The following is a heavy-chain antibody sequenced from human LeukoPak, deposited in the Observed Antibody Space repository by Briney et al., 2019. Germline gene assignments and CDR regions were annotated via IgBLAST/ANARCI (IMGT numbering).Heavy chain of an antibody. V-gene: IGHV3-48*03. Sequence: GGSLRLSCAASGFTFSSYEMNWVRQAPGKGLEWVSYISSSGSTIYYADSVKGRFTISRDNAKNSLYPQMNSLRAEDTAVYYCARDFGELFRNYGMDVWGQGTTVTVSS. CDR1: GFTFSSYE. D-gene: IGHD3-10*01. CDR2: ISSSGSTI. CDR3: ARDFGELFRNYGMDV. J-gene: IGHJ6*02.